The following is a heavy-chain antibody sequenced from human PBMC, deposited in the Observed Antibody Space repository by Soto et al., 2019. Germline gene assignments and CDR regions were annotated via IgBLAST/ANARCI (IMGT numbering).Heavy chain of an antibody. V-gene: IGHV3-15*01. CDR2: IKSKTDGGTT. Sequence: GGSLRLSCAASGFTFSNAWMSWVRQAPGKGLEWVGRIKSKTDGGTTDYAAPVKCRFNISRDDSKNTLYLQMNSLKTEDTAVYYCTTFTFGGVIVDYWGKGTLVTVSS. J-gene: IGHJ4*02. CDR1: GFTFSNAW. D-gene: IGHD3-16*02. CDR3: TTFTFGGVIVDY.